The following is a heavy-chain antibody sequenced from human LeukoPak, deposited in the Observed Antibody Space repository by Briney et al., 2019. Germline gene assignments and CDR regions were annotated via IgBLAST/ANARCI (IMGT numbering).Heavy chain of an antibody. CDR3: ARDSDGYIDYFDY. V-gene: IGHV3-33*08. CDR1: GFTFSSYG. Sequence: GGSLRLSCAASGFTFSSYGMHWVPQAPGKGLEWVAVIWYDGSHKYYADSVKGRFTISRDNSKNTLYLQMNSLRAEDAAVYYCARDSDGYIDYFDYWGQGTLVTVSS. CDR2: IWYDGSHK. D-gene: IGHD5-24*01. J-gene: IGHJ4*02.